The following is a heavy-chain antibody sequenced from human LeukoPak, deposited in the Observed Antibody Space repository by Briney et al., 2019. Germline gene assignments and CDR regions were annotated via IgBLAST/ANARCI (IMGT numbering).Heavy chain of an antibody. V-gene: IGHV3-7*01. CDR3: AREGAYPIITYDS. J-gene: IGHJ5*01. Sequence: GGSLRLSCAASGFTCSSDWINWVGQAPGKGLHWVANIQRDGNEKYYVDSVKGRFSISRDNAKNLLYLQMDSLRAEDTAVYYCAREGAYPIITYDSWGQGALVTVSS. D-gene: IGHD3-10*01. CDR1: GFTCSSDW. CDR2: IQRDGNEK.